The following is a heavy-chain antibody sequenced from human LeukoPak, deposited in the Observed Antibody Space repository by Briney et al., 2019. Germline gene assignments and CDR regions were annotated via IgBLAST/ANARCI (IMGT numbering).Heavy chain of an antibody. D-gene: IGHD3-3*01. CDR2: IYASGST. CDR3: ARVRRVVTDY. Sequence: SETLSLTCTVSGGSIITGNHYWSWIRQPAGKGLEWIGRIYASGSTNYNPSLKSRVTISVDTSKNQFSLRLSSVTAADTAVYYCARVRRVVTDYWGQGTLVTVSS. CDR1: GGSIITGNHY. J-gene: IGHJ4*02. V-gene: IGHV4-61*02.